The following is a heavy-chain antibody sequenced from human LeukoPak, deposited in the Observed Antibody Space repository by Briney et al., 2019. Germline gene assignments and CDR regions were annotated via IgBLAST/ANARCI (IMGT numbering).Heavy chain of an antibody. CDR3: AKGPNSAATGYLNWFDP. V-gene: IGHV3-23*01. CDR1: GFTFSNYA. D-gene: IGHD2-15*01. J-gene: IGHJ5*02. CDR2: ISGSGGST. Sequence: PGGSLRLSCAASGFTFSNYAMSWVRQAPGKGLEWVPGISGSGGSTYYADSVRGRFTISRDNSKNTLFLQMNSLRADDTAVYYCAKGPNSAATGYLNWFDPWGQGTLVTVSP.